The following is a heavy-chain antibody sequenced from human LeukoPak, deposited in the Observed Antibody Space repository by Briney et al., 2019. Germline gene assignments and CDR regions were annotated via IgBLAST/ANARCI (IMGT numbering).Heavy chain of an antibody. CDR1: GFTFSSSA. V-gene: IGHV3-23*01. Sequence: GGSLRLSCAASGFTFSSSAMSWVRQAPGKGLEWVSAISNNGGYTYYADSVQGRFTISRDNAKNSLYLQMNSLRAEDTAVYYCVRDKLSGATLLDYWGQGSLVTVSS. D-gene: IGHD1-26*01. CDR3: VRDKLSGATLLDY. J-gene: IGHJ4*02. CDR2: ISNNGGYT.